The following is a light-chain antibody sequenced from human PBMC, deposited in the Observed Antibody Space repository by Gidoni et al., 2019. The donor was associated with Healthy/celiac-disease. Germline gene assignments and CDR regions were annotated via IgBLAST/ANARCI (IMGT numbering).Light chain of an antibody. CDR1: KLGDKY. Sequence: SYDLTQPPSVSVSPGQTASITCSGDKLGDKYACWYQQKPGQSPMLVIYQDSKRPSGIPERSSGSNSGNAATLTISGAQAMDEADYYCQAWDSSTFVVFGGGTKLTVL. J-gene: IGLJ2*01. CDR3: QAWDSSTFVV. CDR2: QDS. V-gene: IGLV3-1*01.